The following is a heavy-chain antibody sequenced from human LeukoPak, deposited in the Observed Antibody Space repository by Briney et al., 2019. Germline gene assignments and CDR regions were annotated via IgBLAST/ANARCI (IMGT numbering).Heavy chain of an antibody. CDR1: GYSISSGYY. CDR3: ARLGSTISFDY. J-gene: IGHJ4*02. CDR2: IYHSGST. D-gene: IGHD2-2*01. V-gene: IGHV4-38-2*01. Sequence: SETLSLTCAVSGYSISSGYYCGWIRQPPGKGLEWIGSIYHSGSTYYNPSLKSRVTISVDTSKNQFSLKLSSVTAADTAVYYCARLGSTISFDYGGQGTLVTVSS.